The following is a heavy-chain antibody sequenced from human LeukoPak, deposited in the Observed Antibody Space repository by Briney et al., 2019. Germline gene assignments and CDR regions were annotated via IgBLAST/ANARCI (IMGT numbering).Heavy chain of an antibody. D-gene: IGHD5-18*01. CDR3: ARLGYSYVDY. CDR2: IYYSGST. Sequence: SETLSLTCTVAGGSISSYYWSWIRQPPGKGLEWIGYIYYSGSTNYNPSLKSRVTISVDTSKNQFSLKLSSVTAADTAVYYCARLGYSYVDYWGQGTLVTVSS. CDR1: GGSISSYY. J-gene: IGHJ4*02. V-gene: IGHV4-59*08.